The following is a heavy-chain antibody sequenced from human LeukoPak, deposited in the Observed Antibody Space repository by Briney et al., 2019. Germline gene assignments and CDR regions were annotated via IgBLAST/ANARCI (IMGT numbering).Heavy chain of an antibody. Sequence: SETLSLTCAVYGGPFSGYYWSWIRQSPGKGLEWIGEINRSGRANYNPSFKSRVSMSVDTSKNQFSLKLSSVTAADTAVYYCAALSGYNWNYVSFDYWGQGTLVTVSS. CDR1: GGPFSGYY. CDR3: AALSGYNWNYVSFDY. J-gene: IGHJ4*02. V-gene: IGHV4-34*01. D-gene: IGHD1-7*01. CDR2: INRSGRA.